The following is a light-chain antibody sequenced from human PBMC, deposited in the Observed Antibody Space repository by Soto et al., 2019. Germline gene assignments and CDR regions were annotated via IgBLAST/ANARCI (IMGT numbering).Light chain of an antibody. V-gene: IGKV1-27*01. CDR1: QGISNY. J-gene: IGKJ3*01. CDR3: QKYNSASFT. CDR2: AAS. Sequence: DIQMTQYPSSLSASVGDRVTISCRASQGISNYLAWYQQKAGKVPKLLIYAASTLQSGVPSRFSGSGSGTDFTLTISSLQSEDVATYYCQKYNSASFTFGPGTKVDIK.